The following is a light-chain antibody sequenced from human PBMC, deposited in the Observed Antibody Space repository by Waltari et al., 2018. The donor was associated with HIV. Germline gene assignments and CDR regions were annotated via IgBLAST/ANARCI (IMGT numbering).Light chain of an antibody. CDR3: HQYSDYLGS. CDR2: KAT. Sequence: DIHISPPPPTLTASIGPRHNITCRARQNVGAWLAWYQQKPGEAPNLLIYKATNVEGGVPSRFSGSASGTDFTLTIDSLHPDDVATYYCHQYSDYLGSFGQGTKVEVK. J-gene: IGKJ1*01. CDR1: QNVGAW. V-gene: IGKV1-5*03.